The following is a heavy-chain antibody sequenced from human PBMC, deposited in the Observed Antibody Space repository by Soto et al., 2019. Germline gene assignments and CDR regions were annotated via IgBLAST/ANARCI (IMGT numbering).Heavy chain of an antibody. V-gene: IGHV3-74*01. D-gene: IGHD3-3*01. J-gene: IGHJ4*02. CDR3: ARGGVEPFDY. CDR1: GFTFRNYW. Sequence: EVQLVESGGGLVQSGGSLRLACAASGFTFRNYWMHWVRQAPGKGLVWVSRISDYGRINYADSVKGRFTISRDDAKGELELQMNNLRAEDTAVYYCARGGVEPFDYWGQGALVTVSS. CDR2: ISDYGRI.